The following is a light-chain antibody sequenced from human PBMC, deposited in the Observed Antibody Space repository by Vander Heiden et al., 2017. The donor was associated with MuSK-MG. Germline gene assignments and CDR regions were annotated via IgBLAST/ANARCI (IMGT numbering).Light chain of an antibody. Sequence: DIQLTQSPSFLSASVGDRVTITCRASQGISSYLAWYQQKPGKAPKLLIYAASTLQSGVQSRFSGSGSGTEFTLIISSLQPEDFATYYCQQLNSYPLTFGQGTRLEIK. CDR1: QGISSY. J-gene: IGKJ5*01. CDR2: AAS. V-gene: IGKV1-9*01. CDR3: QQLNSYPLT.